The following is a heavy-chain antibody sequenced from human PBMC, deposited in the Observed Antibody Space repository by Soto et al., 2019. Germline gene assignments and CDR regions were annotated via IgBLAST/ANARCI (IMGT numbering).Heavy chain of an antibody. D-gene: IGHD2-15*01. Sequence: SETMSLTCNVSGAAVNSGGYYWAWIRQPPGKGLEWIGSIYDSGITYYSPSLKSRVIISVDTPKNQISLGLKSVTAADTAVYYCATLYGGTSPPLNWFAPCGQGILVPGSS. CDR3: ATLYGGTSPPLNWFAP. J-gene: IGHJ5*02. CDR2: IYDSGIT. V-gene: IGHV4-39*01. CDR1: GAAVNSGGYY.